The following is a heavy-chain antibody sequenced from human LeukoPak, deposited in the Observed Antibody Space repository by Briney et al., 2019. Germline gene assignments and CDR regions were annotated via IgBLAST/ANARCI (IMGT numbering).Heavy chain of an antibody. CDR3: ARDCSSTSCYLDYNYYGMDV. J-gene: IGHJ6*02. CDR1: GGTFSSYA. CDR2: IIPIFGTA. V-gene: IGHV1-69*13. Sequence: ASVKVSCKASGGTFSSYAISWVRQAPGQGLEWMGGIIPIFGTANYAQKFQGRVTITADESTSTAYMELSSLRSEDTAVYYCARDCSSTSCYLDYNYYGMDVWGQGTTVTVSS. D-gene: IGHD2-2*01.